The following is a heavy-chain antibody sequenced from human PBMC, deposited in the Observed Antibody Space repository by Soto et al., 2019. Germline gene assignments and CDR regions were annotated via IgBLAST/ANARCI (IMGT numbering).Heavy chain of an antibody. CDR2: IDNNGVT. CDR1: GGSVYSNGHY. CDR3: GKILVGATGHTDADS. D-gene: IGHD2-15*01. J-gene: IGHJ4*02. Sequence: SETLSLTCIVSGGSVYSNGHYWGWIRQPPGKGLEWIGSIDNNGVTNYNPSLKSRVTISRDTSKNQFSLRLTSVTAADTAVYYCGKILVGATGHTDADSWGPGTLVTVSS. V-gene: IGHV4-39*01.